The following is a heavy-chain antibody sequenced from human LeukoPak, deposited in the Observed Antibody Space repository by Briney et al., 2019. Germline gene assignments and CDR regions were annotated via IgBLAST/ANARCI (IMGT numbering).Heavy chain of an antibody. CDR2: IIPILGIA. CDR3: ARENSGYDPAYYYYGMDV. CDR1: GGTFSSYA. J-gene: IGHJ6*02. V-gene: IGHV1-69*04. Sequence: SVKVSCKASGGTFSSYAISWVRQAPGQGLEWMGRIIPILGIANYAQKFQGRVTITADKSTSTAYMELSSLRSEDTAVYYCARENSGYDPAYYYYGMDVWGQGTTVTASS. D-gene: IGHD5-12*01.